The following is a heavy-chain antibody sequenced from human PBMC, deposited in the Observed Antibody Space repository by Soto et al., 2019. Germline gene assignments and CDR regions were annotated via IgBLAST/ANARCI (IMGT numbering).Heavy chain of an antibody. J-gene: IGHJ6*03. CDR2: IYYSGST. V-gene: IGHV4-39*07. CDR3: ARCHNRLASYYYYMDV. CDR1: GGSISSSSHF. Sequence: SETLSLTCTVSGGSISSSSHFWAWIRQPPGKGLEWIGCIYYSGSTNHNPSLKSRVTISVDTSKNQFSLKLSSVTAADTAVYYCARCHNRLASYYYYMDVWGKGTTVTVSS.